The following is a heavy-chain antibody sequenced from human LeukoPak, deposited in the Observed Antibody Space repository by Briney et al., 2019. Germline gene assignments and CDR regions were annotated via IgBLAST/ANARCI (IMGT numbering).Heavy chain of an antibody. J-gene: IGHJ3*02. CDR3: ARGDQAFDI. V-gene: IGHV6-1*01. CDR1: GDSVSSNSAA. Sequence: SQTLSLTCAISGDSVSSNSAAWNWIRQSPSRGLEWLGRTYYRPKWSNNYALSVKSRITINSDTSKNQFSLQLNSVTPEDTALYYCARGDQAFDIWGQGTKVTVSS. CDR2: TYYRPKWSN.